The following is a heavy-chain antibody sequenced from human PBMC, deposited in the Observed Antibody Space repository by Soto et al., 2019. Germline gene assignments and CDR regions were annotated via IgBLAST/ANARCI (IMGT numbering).Heavy chain of an antibody. J-gene: IGHJ3*02. V-gene: IGHV3-30-3*01. D-gene: IGHD3-22*01. Sequence: GGSLRLSCASSGFTFNSYAMHWVRQAPGKGLERVAAISHDGTNKYYAESVKGRFTISRDNSKNTLFLQMNSLRPEDTAVYYCSREDSSGYHQRLFDIWGQGTMVTVSS. CDR2: ISHDGTNK. CDR1: GFTFNSYA. CDR3: SREDSSGYHQRLFDI.